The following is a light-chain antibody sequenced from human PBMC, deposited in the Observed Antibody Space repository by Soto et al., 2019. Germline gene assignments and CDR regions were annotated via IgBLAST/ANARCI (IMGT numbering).Light chain of an antibody. CDR2: RNN. J-gene: IGLJ7*01. V-gene: IGLV1-47*01. CDR3: AAWDDSLSVHAV. CDR1: SSNIGSHY. Sequence: QSVLTQPPSASGTPGQRVTISCSGSSSNIGSHYVYWYQQLPGTAPKLLIYRNNQRPSGVPDRFSGSKSGTSASLAISGLRSEDEADYYCAAWDDSLSVHAVFGGGTKLTVL.